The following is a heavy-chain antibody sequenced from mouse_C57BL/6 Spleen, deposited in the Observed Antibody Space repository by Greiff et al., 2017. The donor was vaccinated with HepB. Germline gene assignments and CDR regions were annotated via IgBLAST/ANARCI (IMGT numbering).Heavy chain of an antibody. J-gene: IGHJ2*01. CDR2: IRSKSSNNAT. Sequence: EVMLVESGGGLVQPKGSLKLSCAASGFTFNTYAMHWVRQAPGKGLEWVARIRSKSSNNATYYADSVKDRFTISRDDSQSMLYLQMNNLKTEDTAMYYCVREGLGHYFDYWGQGTTLTVSS. V-gene: IGHV10-3*01. CDR3: VREGLGHYFDY. D-gene: IGHD4-1*01. CDR1: GFTFNTYA.